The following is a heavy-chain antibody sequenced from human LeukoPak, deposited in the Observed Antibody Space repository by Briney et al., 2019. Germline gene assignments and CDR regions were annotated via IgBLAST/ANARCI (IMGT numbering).Heavy chain of an antibody. CDR2: ISAYNGNT. D-gene: IGHD2-21*02. CDR3: ARYCGGDCYHPANY. Sequence: AASVKVSCKASGYTFTGYGISWVRQAPGQGLEWVGWISAYNGNTNYAQKHQGRVTMTTDTSTTTAYMELRSLRSDDTAVYYCARYCGGDCYHPANYWGQGTLVTVSS. CDR1: GYTFTGYG. V-gene: IGHV1-18*01. J-gene: IGHJ4*02.